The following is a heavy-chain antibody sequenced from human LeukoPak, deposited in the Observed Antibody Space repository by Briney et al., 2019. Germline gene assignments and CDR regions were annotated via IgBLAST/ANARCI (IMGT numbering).Heavy chain of an antibody. Sequence: SQTLSLTCAVSGGSISSGGYSWSWIRQPPGKGLEWIGYIYYSGSTNYNPSLKSRVTISVDTSKNQFSLKLSSVTAADTAVYYCARMNMVRGVMGAFDIWGQGTMVTVSS. V-gene: IGHV4-30-4*07. CDR1: GGSISSGGYS. J-gene: IGHJ3*02. D-gene: IGHD3-10*01. CDR3: ARMNMVRGVMGAFDI. CDR2: IYYSGST.